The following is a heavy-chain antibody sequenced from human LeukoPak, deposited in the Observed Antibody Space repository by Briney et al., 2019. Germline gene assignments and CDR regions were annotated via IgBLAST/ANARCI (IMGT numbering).Heavy chain of an antibody. CDR1: GFTFSDYY. J-gene: IGHJ4*02. Sequence: GGSLRLSCAASGFTFSDYYMSWIRQAPGKGLEWVSYISSSGSTIYYADSVKGRFTISRDNAKNSLYLQMNSLRAEDTAVYYCARTYYDILTGYQSFDYWGQGTLVTVSS. CDR2: ISSSGSTI. CDR3: ARTYYDILTGYQSFDY. D-gene: IGHD3-9*01. V-gene: IGHV3-11*01.